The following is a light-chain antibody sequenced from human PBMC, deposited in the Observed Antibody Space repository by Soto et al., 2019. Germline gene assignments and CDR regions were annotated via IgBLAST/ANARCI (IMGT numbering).Light chain of an antibody. CDR3: QQYKSYWT. CDR1: QNINSW. J-gene: IGKJ1*01. CDR2: KAS. Sequence: DIQMTQSPSTLSASVGDRVTITCRASQNINSWLAWYQQKPGKAPNLLIYKASSLESGVPSRFSGSGSGTEFTLTISSLQPHDFATYYCQQYKSYWTLGQGTKVDIK. V-gene: IGKV1-5*03.